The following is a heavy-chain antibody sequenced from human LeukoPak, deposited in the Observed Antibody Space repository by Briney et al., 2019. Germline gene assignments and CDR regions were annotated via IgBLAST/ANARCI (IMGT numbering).Heavy chain of an antibody. CDR2: INAGNGNT. J-gene: IGHJ3*02. D-gene: IGHD2/OR15-2a*01. V-gene: IGHV1-3*01. CDR3: AREDFTDAFDI. Sequence: ASVKVSCKASGYTFTSYAMHWVRQAPGQRLEWMGWINAGNGNTKYSQKFQGRVTITGDTSASTAYMELSSLRSEDTAVYYCAREDFTDAFDIWGQGTMVTVSS. CDR1: GYTFTSYA.